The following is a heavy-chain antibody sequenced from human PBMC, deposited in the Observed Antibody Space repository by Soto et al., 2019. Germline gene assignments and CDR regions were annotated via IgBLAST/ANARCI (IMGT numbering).Heavy chain of an antibody. D-gene: IGHD6-19*01. CDR2: INSRGTTI. V-gene: IGHV3-11*01. J-gene: IGHJ5*02. Sequence: PGGSLRLSCAASEFTFSDYYMSWIRQAPGKGLELVSYINSRGTTIYYADSVKGRFTISRDNAEKSLYLQMDSLRAEDTAVYYCARVSSGWYYWFDPWGQGTLVTV. CDR3: ARVSSGWYYWFDP. CDR1: EFTFSDYY.